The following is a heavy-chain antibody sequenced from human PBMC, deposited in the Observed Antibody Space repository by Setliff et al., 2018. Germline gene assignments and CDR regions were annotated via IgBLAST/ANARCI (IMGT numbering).Heavy chain of an antibody. D-gene: IGHD3-10*01. Sequence: LSLTCTVSGASISANHYWGWIRQTPGKGLEWIGSISYGGNTYYDPSLKRRVTIFADTSRNQFSVRLNSVTAADTAVYYCARVLVLGYNWFDPWGQGTLVTVSS. J-gene: IGHJ5*02. V-gene: IGHV4-39*01. CDR2: ISYGGNT. CDR1: GASISANHY. CDR3: ARVLVLGYNWFDP.